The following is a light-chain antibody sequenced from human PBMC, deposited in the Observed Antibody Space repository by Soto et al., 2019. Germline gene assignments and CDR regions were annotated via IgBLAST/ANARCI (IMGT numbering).Light chain of an antibody. CDR3: QQYDNLPPTWT. CDR2: DAS. CDR1: QDIATY. V-gene: IGKV1-33*01. Sequence: DIQMAQSPSSLSASVGTRVTITCPASQDIATYLNWYQQKPGKAPNLLIYDASNLETGVPTRFSGGGSGTHFTFTISNLQPEDIATYYCQQYDNLPPTWTVGQGTKVDIK. J-gene: IGKJ1*01.